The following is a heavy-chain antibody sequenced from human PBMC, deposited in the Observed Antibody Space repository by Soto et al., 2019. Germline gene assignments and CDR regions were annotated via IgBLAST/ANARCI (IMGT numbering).Heavy chain of an antibody. CDR1: GGSISSYY. V-gene: IGHV4-59*01. J-gene: IGHJ4*02. CDR2: IYYSGST. D-gene: IGHD3-9*01. CDR3: ARSFDSSTRYFD. Sequence: PSETLSLTCTVSGGSISSYYWSWIRQPPGKGLEWIGYIYYSGSTNYNPSLKSRVTISVDTSKNQFSLKLSSVTAADTAVYYCARSFDSSTRYFDWGQGTLVTVSS.